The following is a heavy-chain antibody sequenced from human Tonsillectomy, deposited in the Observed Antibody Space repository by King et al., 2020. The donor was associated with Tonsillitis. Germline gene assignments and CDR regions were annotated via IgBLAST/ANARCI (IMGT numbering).Heavy chain of an antibody. CDR2: ISYGGSNK. J-gene: IGHJ3*01. D-gene: IGHD3-10*01. CDR1: GFTFSSYG. V-gene: IGHV3-33*05. Sequence: QVQLVQSGGGVVQPGRSLRLSCAASGFTFSSYGMHWVRQAPGKGLEWVAVISYGGSNKYYADSVKGRFTISRDNSKDTLYLQMNSLRAEDTAIYYCARGGSGTGGAFDLWGQGTVVTVSS. CDR3: ARGGSGTGGAFDL.